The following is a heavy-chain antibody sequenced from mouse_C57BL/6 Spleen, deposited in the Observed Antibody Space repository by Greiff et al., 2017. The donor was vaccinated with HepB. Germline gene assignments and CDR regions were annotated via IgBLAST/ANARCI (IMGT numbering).Heavy chain of an antibody. Sequence: EVKLVESGEGLVKPGGSLKLSCAASGFTFSSYAMSWVRQTPEKRLEWVAYISSGGDYIYYADTVKGRFTISRDNARNTLYLQMSSLKSEDTAMYYCTRDGGDYGFAYWGQGTLVTVSA. CDR3: TRDGGDYGFAY. CDR1: GFTFSSYA. D-gene: IGHD2-13*01. V-gene: IGHV5-9-1*02. J-gene: IGHJ3*01. CDR2: ISSGGDYI.